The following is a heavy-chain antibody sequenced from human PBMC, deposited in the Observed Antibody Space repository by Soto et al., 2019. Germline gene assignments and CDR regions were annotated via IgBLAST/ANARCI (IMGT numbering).Heavy chain of an antibody. CDR2: ISSGSSYI. CDR1: GFPFSSYT. D-gene: IGHD3-22*01. J-gene: IGHJ6*02. CDR3: ARDREYDSSGMYYYYGMDV. Sequence: GASLRLSCAASGFPFSSYTMNWVRQAPGKGLEWISSISSGSSYIYYAGSVKGRFTISRDTAKKSLYLQMNSLRAEDTAVYYCARDREYDSSGMYYYYGMDVLGQGTTVTVSS. V-gene: IGHV3-21*01.